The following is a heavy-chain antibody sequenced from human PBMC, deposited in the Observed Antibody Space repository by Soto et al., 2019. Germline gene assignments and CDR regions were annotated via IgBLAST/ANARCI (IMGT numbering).Heavy chain of an antibody. V-gene: IGHV4-4*07. CDR2: IYSSGTT. D-gene: IGHD5-12*01. CDR3: ARGRRGYSGYESENYYFDY. Sequence: PSETLSLTCTVSGGSISTHYGSWIRQPAGKGLEYIGHIYSSGTTNYNPSLKSRVSMSVDPSKTHFSLRLKSVTAADTAVYYCARGRRGYSGYESENYYFDYWGQGTLVTVSS. J-gene: IGHJ4*02. CDR1: GGSISTHY.